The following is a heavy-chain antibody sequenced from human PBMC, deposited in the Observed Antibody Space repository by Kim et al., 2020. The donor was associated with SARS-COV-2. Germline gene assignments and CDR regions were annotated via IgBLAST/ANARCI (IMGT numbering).Heavy chain of an antibody. V-gene: IGHV3-15*01. CDR3: TTETTPRKYYYYYYGMDV. Sequence: GGSLRLSCAASGFTFSNAWMSWVRQAPGKGLEWVGRIKSKTDGGTTDYAAPVKGRFTISRDDSKNTLYLQMNSLKTEDTAVYYCTTETTPRKYYYYYYGMDVWGQGTTVTVSS. CDR1: GFTFSNAW. CDR2: IKSKTDGGTT. D-gene: IGHD2-15*01. J-gene: IGHJ6*02.